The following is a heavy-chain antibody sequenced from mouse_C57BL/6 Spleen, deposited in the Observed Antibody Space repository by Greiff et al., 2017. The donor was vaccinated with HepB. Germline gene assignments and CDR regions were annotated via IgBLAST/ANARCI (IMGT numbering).Heavy chain of an antibody. Sequence: QVQLQQSGAELVRPGASVKLSCKASGYTFTDYYINWVKQRPGQGLEWIARIYPGSGNTYYNEKFKGKATLTAEKSSRTAYMQLSSLTSEDSAVYFCARSDYDVYFDYWGQGTTLTVSS. D-gene: IGHD2-4*01. CDR3: ARSDYDVYFDY. J-gene: IGHJ2*01. CDR2: IYPGSGNT. CDR1: GYTFTDYY. V-gene: IGHV1-76*01.